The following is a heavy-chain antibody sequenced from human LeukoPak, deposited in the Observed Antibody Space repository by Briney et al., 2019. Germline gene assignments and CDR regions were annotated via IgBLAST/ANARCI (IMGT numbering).Heavy chain of an antibody. CDR2: MNPNSGNT. J-gene: IGHJ4*02. Sequence: ASVKVSCKASGYTFTSYDINWVRQAPGQGLEWMGWMNPNSGNTGYAQKFQGRVTMTRNTSISTAYMELSSLRSEDTAVYYCARGLLHYCSGGSCYSGDYWGQGTLVTVSS. CDR3: ARGLLHYCSGGSCYSGDY. D-gene: IGHD2-15*01. CDR1: GYTFTSYD. V-gene: IGHV1-8*02.